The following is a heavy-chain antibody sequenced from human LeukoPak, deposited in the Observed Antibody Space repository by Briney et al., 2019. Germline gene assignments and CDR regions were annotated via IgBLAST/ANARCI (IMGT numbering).Heavy chain of an antibody. Sequence: SQTLSLTCTVSGGSISSGDYYWSWIRQPPGKGLEWIGYIYYSGSTYYNPSLKSRVTISVDTSKNQFSLKLSSVTAADTAVYYCARLIGVQNAFDIWGRGTMVTVSS. CDR1: GGSISSGDYY. V-gene: IGHV4-30-4*08. J-gene: IGHJ3*02. D-gene: IGHD3-3*01. CDR2: IYYSGST. CDR3: ARLIGVQNAFDI.